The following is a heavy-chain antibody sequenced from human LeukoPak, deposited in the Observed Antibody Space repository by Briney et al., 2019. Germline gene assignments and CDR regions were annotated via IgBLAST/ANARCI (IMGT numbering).Heavy chain of an antibody. CDR2: INPNSGGT. V-gene: IGHV1-2*06. D-gene: IGHD2-15*01. Sequence: ASVKVSCKASGYTFTGYYMHWVRQAPGQGLEWIGRINPNSGGTNYAQKFQGRVTMTRDTSISTAYMELSRLRSDDTAVYYCLLADQLDFDYWGQGTLVTVSS. CDR3: LLADQLDFDY. J-gene: IGHJ4*02. CDR1: GYTFTGYY.